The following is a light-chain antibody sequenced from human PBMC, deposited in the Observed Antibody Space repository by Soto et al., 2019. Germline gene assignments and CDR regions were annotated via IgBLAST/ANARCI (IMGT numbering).Light chain of an antibody. CDR1: QGISTY. J-gene: IGKJ1*01. CDR2: AAS. CDR3: QQSNSITWT. V-gene: IGKV1-39*01. Sequence: IQMTQSPSSLSASVGDRVTITCRASQGISTYLNWYQQKPGKAPKVLIYAASSLQSGVPSRFSGSGSETDFTLTISSLQPEDFATYSCQQSNSITWTFGQGTKVEIK.